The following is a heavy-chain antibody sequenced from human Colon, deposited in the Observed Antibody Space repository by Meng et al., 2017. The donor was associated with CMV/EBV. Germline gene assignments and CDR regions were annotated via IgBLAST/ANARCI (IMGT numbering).Heavy chain of an antibody. CDR2: LYSGGST. CDR3: ARDIYSSSLNWGY. D-gene: IGHD6-6*01. Sequence: EVVLVESGGGLVQPGGSLVLSCAASGFPVSGHYMTWVRQAPGEGLEWVSILYSGGSTDYADSVKGRFTISRDNSKNTLYLQMNSLRVDDTAVYYCARDIYSSSLNWGYWGQGPRVTVSS. V-gene: IGHV3-66*01. CDR1: GFPVSGHY. J-gene: IGHJ4*02.